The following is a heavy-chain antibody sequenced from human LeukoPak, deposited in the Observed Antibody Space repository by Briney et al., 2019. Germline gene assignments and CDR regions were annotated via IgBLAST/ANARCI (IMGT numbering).Heavy chain of an antibody. Sequence: DSVNVSCKASGYTFTNYGISWVRQAAGQGPEWMGWISTYNGNTNYSQKLQDRVTITTHTSTTTAYMELSCLRSDEPALTYCARGLELSIWGQGTMVTVSS. V-gene: IGHV1-18*01. CDR2: ISTYNGNT. CDR1: GYTFTNYG. J-gene: IGHJ3*02. D-gene: IGHD3-16*01. CDR3: ARGLELSI.